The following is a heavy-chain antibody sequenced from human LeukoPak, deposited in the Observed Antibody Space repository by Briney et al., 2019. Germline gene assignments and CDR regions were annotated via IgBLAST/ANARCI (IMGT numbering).Heavy chain of an antibody. D-gene: IGHD2-21*01. Sequence: PGGSLRLSCAASGFTFSSYWMSWVRQAPGTGLEWVANIKQDGSEKYYVDSVKGRFTISRDNAKNSLYLQMNSLRAEDTAVYYCARVPGDCGGDCYSHYYYYMDVWGKGTTVTVSS. J-gene: IGHJ6*03. CDR2: IKQDGSEK. V-gene: IGHV3-7*01. CDR1: GFTFSSYW. CDR3: ARVPGDCGGDCYSHYYYYMDV.